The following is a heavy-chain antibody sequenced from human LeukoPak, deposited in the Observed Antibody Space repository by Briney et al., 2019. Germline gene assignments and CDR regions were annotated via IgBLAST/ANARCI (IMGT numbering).Heavy chain of an antibody. V-gene: IGHV3-23*01. D-gene: IGHD1-1*01. J-gene: IGHJ5*02. CDR1: GFTFSTFA. Sequence: HSGGSLRLSCAASGFTFSTFAMSWVRQAPGKGLEWVSSITGGGSTYEADSVKGRFTISRDNSKNTVYLNMNTLRAEDTALYYCAKGATRTKFNWFDPWGQGTLVTVSS. CDR2: ITGGGST. CDR3: AKGATRTKFNWFDP.